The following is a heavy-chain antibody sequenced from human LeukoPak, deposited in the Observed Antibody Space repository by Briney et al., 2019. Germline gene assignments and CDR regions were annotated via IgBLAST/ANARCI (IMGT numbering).Heavy chain of an antibody. D-gene: IGHD3-9*01. CDR2: TYYRSKWYN. Sequence: SQTLSLTCAISGDSVSSNSAAWNWIRQSPSRGLEWLGRTYYRSKWYNDYAVSVKSRITINPDTSKNQFSLQLNSVTPEDTAVYYCARVRVLRYFDWLSGPFDYWGQGTLVTVSS. CDR3: ARVRVLRYFDWLSGPFDY. CDR1: GDSVSSNSAA. V-gene: IGHV6-1*01. J-gene: IGHJ4*02.